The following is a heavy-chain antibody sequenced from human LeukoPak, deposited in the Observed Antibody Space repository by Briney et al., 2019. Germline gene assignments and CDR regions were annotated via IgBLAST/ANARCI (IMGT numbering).Heavy chain of an antibody. CDR2: IIPIFGTA. Sequence: GASVKVSCKASGGTFSGYAISWVRQAPGQGLEWMGGIIPIFGTANYAQKFQGRVTITADESTSTAYMELSSLRSEDTAVYYCATPGDYGDREFNYWGQGTLVTVSS. CDR3: ATPGDYGDREFNY. V-gene: IGHV1-69*01. D-gene: IGHD4-17*01. CDR1: GGTFSGYA. J-gene: IGHJ4*02.